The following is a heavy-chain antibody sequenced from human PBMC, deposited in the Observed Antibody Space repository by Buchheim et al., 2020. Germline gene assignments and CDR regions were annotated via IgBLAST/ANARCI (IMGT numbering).Heavy chain of an antibody. CDR1: GFTFNTYA. Sequence: EVQLLESGGGLVQPGGSLRLSCAASGFTFNTYAMSWVRQAPGKGLEWVSGITSSGGYTLYADSAKGRFTISRDNFKNTLSLQMNSLRDEDTALYYCAKDVRYCSNNRCDSWGQG. CDR3: AKDVRYCSNNRCDS. D-gene: IGHD2-2*01. J-gene: IGHJ5*02. V-gene: IGHV3-23*01. CDR2: ITSSGGYT.